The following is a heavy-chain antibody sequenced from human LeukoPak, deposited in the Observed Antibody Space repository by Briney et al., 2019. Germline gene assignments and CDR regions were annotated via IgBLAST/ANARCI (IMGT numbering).Heavy chain of an antibody. V-gene: IGHV1-46*01. CDR1: GYTFTSYY. CDR2: INPSGGST. Sequence: ASVKVSCTASGYTFTSYYMHWVRQAPGQGLEWMGIINPSGGSTSYAQTFQGRVTMTRDTSTSTVYMELSSLRSEDTAVYYCARGRIVVVTVANWFDPWGQGTLVTVSS. J-gene: IGHJ5*02. D-gene: IGHD2-21*02. CDR3: ARGRIVVVTVANWFDP.